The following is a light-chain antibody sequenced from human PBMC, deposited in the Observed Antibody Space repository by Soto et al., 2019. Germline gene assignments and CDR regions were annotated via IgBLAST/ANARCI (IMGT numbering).Light chain of an antibody. CDR2: DVS. CDR3: CSSAGSSLYV. J-gene: IGLJ1*01. V-gene: IGLV2-11*01. CDR1: SSDVGGYNY. Sequence: QSALTQPRSVSGSPGQSVTISCTGTSSDVGGYNYVSWYQQHPGKAPKLMIYDVSKRPSGVPDRFSGSKSGNTASLTISGLQAEDEADYYCCSSAGSSLYVFGTGTKLTVL.